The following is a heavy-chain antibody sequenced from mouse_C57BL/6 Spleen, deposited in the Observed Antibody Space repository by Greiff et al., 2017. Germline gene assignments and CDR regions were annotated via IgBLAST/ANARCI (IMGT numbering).Heavy chain of an antibody. V-gene: IGHV1-81*01. CDR1: GYTFTSYG. J-gene: IGHJ2*01. CDR2: IYPRSGNT. Sequence: QVQLQQSGTELARPGASVKLSCKASGYTFTSYGISWVKQRTGQGLEWIGEIYPRSGNTYYNEKFKGKATLTADKSSSTAYMELRSLTSEDSAVYFCARYYYGSSYNFDYWGQGTTLTVSS. CDR3: ARYYYGSSYNFDY. D-gene: IGHD1-1*01.